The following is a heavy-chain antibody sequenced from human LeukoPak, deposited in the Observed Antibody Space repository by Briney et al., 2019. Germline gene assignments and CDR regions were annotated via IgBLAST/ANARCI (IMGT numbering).Heavy chain of an antibody. CDR1: GFTFSSYS. J-gene: IGHJ4*02. CDR2: IGSSSSYI. D-gene: IGHD3-22*01. Sequence: GGSLRLSCAASGFTFSSYSMNWVRQAPGKGLEWVSSIGSSSSYIYYADSVKGRFTISRDNAKNSLYLQMNSLRVEDTAVYYCARHVVAVGFDYWGQGTLVTVSS. V-gene: IGHV3-21*01. CDR3: ARHVVAVGFDY.